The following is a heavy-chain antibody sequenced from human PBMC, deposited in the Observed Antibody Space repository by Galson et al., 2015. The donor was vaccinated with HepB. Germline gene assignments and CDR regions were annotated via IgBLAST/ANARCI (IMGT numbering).Heavy chain of an antibody. CDR2: ISYDGSNK. Sequence: SLRLSCAASGFTFSSYGMHWVRQAPGKGLEWVAVISYDGSNKYYADSVKGRFTISRDNSKNTLYLQMNSLKAEDTAVYYCAKEVRYINGWYGAFDIWGQGTMVTASS. D-gene: IGHD6-19*01. V-gene: IGHV3-30*18. CDR1: GFTFSSYG. CDR3: AKEVRYINGWYGAFDI. J-gene: IGHJ3*02.